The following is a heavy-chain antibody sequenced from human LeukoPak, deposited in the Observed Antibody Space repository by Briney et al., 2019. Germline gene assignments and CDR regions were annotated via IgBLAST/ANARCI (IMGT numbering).Heavy chain of an antibody. CDR2: INHSGST. CDR3: AAVTETYYYYYMDV. V-gene: IGHV4-34*01. CDR1: GGSFSGYY. Sequence: PSETLSLTCAVYGGSFSGYYWSWIRQPPGKGLEWIGEINHSGSTNYSPSLRSRVTISVDTSKNQFSLKLSSVTAADTAVYYCAAVTETYYYYYMDVWGKGTTVTVSS. D-gene: IGHD1-20*01. J-gene: IGHJ6*03.